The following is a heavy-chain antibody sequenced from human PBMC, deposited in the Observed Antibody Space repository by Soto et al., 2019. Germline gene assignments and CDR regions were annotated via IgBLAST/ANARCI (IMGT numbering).Heavy chain of an antibody. J-gene: IGHJ4*02. CDR2: MSYDGSDT. D-gene: IGHD3-16*01. CDR1: VFIFSNSA. CDR3: TIVRLGDSALEH. Sequence: LRLSGVGSVFIFSNSAMHWVRQTPGKGLEWVAFMSYDGSDTFYADSVNCRFTISRDNSKNTLFLHMSNLRAEDTAMYYCTIVRLGDSALEHWGEGTLVNVSS. V-gene: IGHV3-30*15.